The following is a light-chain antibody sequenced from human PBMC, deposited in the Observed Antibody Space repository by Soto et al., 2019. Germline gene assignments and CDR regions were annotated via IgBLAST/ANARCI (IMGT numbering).Light chain of an antibody. CDR2: GAS. CDR1: QSVSSN. CDR3: QQYNNWPPPL. Sequence: EIVMTQSPATLSVSPGERATLSCRASQSVSSNLAWYQQKPGQAPRLLIYGASTRATGIPARFSGSGSGTEFTLTISSLQSEDFAVYYCQQYNNWPPPLLGGGTKVEIK. J-gene: IGKJ4*01. V-gene: IGKV3-15*01.